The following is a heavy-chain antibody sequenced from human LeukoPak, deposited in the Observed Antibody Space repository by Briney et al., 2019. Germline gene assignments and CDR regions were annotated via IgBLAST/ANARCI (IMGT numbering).Heavy chain of an antibody. CDR1: GFTFSSYA. D-gene: IGHD3-22*01. CDR2: ISGSGGSK. CDR3: AKGDSSFYTIWFDP. V-gene: IGHV3-23*01. J-gene: IGHJ5*02. Sequence: GGSLRLSCAASGFTFSSYAMSWVRQAPGKGLEWVSAISGSGGSKYYADSVKGRFTISRDNSNNTLYLQIICLRAEDTSLYYCAKGDSSFYTIWFDPWGQGTLVTVSS.